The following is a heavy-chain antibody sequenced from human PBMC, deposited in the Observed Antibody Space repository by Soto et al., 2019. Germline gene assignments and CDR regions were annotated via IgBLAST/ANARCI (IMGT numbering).Heavy chain of an antibody. Sequence: SETLSLTCAVYGGSFSDYYWSWIRQPPGKGLEWLGEINHRGSTKYNPSLKSRVTISVDTSKNQFSLNLNSVTAADTAVYYCARTSRLDYWGRGTLVTVSS. CDR3: ARTSRLDY. J-gene: IGHJ4*02. D-gene: IGHD3-22*01. CDR2: INHRGST. CDR1: GGSFSDYY. V-gene: IGHV4-34*01.